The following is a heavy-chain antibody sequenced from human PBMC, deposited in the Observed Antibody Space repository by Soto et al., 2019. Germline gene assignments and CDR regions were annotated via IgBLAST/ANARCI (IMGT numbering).Heavy chain of an antibody. J-gene: IGHJ4*02. CDR3: ARGSSSWYIDY. D-gene: IGHD6-13*01. V-gene: IGHV3-74*01. CDR2: INSDGSST. Sequence: PGGSLRLSCAVSGFTFSSYWMHWVRQAPGTGLVCVSRINSDGSSTNYADSVKGRFTISRDNAKSTLYLQMNSLRAEDTAVYYCARGSSSWYIDYWGQGTLVTVSS. CDR1: GFTFSSYW.